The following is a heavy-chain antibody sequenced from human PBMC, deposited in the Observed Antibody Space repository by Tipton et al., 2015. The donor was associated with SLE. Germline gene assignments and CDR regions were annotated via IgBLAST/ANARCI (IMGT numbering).Heavy chain of an antibody. D-gene: IGHD7-27*01. J-gene: IGHJ4*02. CDR3: ARDLAGAFDY. CDR1: GFTFSSYA. Sequence: SLRLSCAASGFTFSSYAMHWVRQAPGKGLKYVSAISSNGGSTYYANSVKGRFTISRDNSKNTLYLQMGSLRAEDMPVYYCARDLAGAFDYWGQGTLVTVSS. CDR2: ISSNGGST. V-gene: IGHV3-64*01.